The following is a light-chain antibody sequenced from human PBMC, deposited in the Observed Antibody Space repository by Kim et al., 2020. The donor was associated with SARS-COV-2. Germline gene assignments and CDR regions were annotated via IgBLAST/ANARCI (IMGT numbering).Light chain of an antibody. Sequence: PGQGVTIACSVSNSNIGSNSICWYQQLPGTAPQLLVYRNDQRRSGVPDRISASKSGTSGSLAISGLRSEDEADYYCAAWDDSLSGVVFGGGTQLTVL. J-gene: IGLJ3*02. V-gene: IGLV1-47*01. CDR3: AAWDDSLSGVV. CDR1: NSNIGSNS. CDR2: RND.